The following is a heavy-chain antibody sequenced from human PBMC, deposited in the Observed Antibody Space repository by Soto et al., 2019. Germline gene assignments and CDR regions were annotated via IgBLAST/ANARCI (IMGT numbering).Heavy chain of an antibody. Sequence: QVQLVESGGGVVQPGRSLRLSCAASGFTFSSYGMHWVRQAPGKGLEWVAVIWYDGSNKYYADSVKGRFTISRDNSKNTLYLQMNSLRAEDTAVYYCARDTWGTYYYDSSGYLTYWGQGTLVTVSS. D-gene: IGHD3-22*01. J-gene: IGHJ4*02. V-gene: IGHV3-33*01. CDR2: IWYDGSNK. CDR1: GFTFSSYG. CDR3: ARDTWGTYYYDSSGYLTY.